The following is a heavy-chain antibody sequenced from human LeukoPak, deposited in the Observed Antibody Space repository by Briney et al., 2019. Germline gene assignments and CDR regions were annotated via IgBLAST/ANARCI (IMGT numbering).Heavy chain of an antibody. CDR3: ALTQGDCSSTSCYTGLWYYYYGMDV. D-gene: IGHD2-2*02. CDR1: GLTFSSYA. V-gene: IGHV3-30-3*01. Sequence: GGSLRLSCAASGLTFSSYAMHWVRQAPGKGLEWVAVISYDGSNKYYADSVKGRFTISRDNSKNTLYLQMNGLRAEDTAVYYCALTQGDCSSTSCYTGLWYYYYGMDVWGQGTTVTVSS. J-gene: IGHJ6*02. CDR2: ISYDGSNK.